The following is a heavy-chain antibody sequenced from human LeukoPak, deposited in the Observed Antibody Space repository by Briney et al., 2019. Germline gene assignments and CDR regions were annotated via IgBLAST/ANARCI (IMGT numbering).Heavy chain of an antibody. J-gene: IGHJ6*02. Sequence: PGGSLRLSCAGSGFTFSSYGFHWGRQAPGKGLEWVAVISYDGSNKYYADSVKGRFTISRDNSKNTLYLQMNSLRAEDTAMYYCAKRHAAAGKVYYDVDVWGQGTTVTVSS. D-gene: IGHD6-13*01. CDR3: AKRHAAAGKVYYDVDV. V-gene: IGHV3-30*18. CDR1: GFTFSSYG. CDR2: ISYDGSNK.